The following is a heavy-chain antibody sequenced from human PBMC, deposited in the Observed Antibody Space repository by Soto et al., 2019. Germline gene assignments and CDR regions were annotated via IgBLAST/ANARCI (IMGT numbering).Heavy chain of an antibody. CDR3: ARAGEMATIIDY. CDR1: GGSISSGGYY. Sequence: SETLSLTCTVSGGSISSGGYYWSWIRQHPGKGLEWIGYIYYSGSTYYNPSLKSRVTISVDTSKNQFSLKLSSVTAADTAVYYCARAGEMATIIDYWGQGTLVTVSS. J-gene: IGHJ4*02. CDR2: IYYSGST. D-gene: IGHD5-12*01. V-gene: IGHV4-31*03.